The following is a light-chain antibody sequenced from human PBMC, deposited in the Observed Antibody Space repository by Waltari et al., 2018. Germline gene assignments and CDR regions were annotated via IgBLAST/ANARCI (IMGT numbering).Light chain of an antibody. CDR1: SSNIGSNY. CDR3: AAWDDSLSGNV. J-gene: IGLJ6*01. CDR2: NNN. Sequence: QSVLTQPPSASGTPGQRVTISCSGSSSNIGSNYVYWYQQLPGTAPKLPIYNNNQRPSGVPDRFSGSKSGTSASLAISGLRSEDEADYYCAAWDDSLSGNVFGSGTKVTVL. V-gene: IGLV1-47*02.